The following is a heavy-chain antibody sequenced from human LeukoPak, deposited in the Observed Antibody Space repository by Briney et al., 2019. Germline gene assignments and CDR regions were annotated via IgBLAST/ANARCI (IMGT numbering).Heavy chain of an antibody. V-gene: IGHV1-2*02. J-gene: IGHJ6*03. D-gene: IGHD6-6*01. CDR3: ARDGDSSSPGGYYYYMDV. CDR1: GYTFTGYY. CDR2: INPNSGGT. Sequence: ASVKVSCKASGYTFTGYYMHWVRQAPGQGLEWMGWINPNSGGTNYAQKFQGRVTMTRDTSISTAYMELSRLRSDDTAVYYCARDGDSSSPGGYYYYMDVWGKGTTVTVSS.